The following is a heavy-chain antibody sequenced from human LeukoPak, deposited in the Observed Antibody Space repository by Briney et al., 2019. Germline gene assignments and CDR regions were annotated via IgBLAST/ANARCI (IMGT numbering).Heavy chain of an antibody. CDR1: GYTLTELS. D-gene: IGHD2-2*01. J-gene: IGHJ4*02. Sequence: ASVKVSCKVSGYTLTELSMHWVRQAPGQGLEWMGGFDPEDGETIYAQKFQGRVTMTEDTSTDTAYMELSSLRSEDTAVYYCATGVVVVPAAIAVLFDYWGQGTLVTVSS. CDR2: FDPEDGET. V-gene: IGHV1-24*01. CDR3: ATGVVVVPAAIAVLFDY.